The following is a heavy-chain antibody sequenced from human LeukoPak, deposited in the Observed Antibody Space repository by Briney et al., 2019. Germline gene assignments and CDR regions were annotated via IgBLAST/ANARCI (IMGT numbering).Heavy chain of an antibody. Sequence: GGSLRLSCTASGLTFGDHAMSWVRQAPGKGLEWVGFIKSKTYRGTTEYAASVKGRFTISRDDSKSITYLQMNSLKTEDTAVYYCTRGPIQLWLDYGMDVWGQGTTVTVSS. CDR2: IKSKTYRGTT. J-gene: IGHJ6*02. D-gene: IGHD5-18*01. V-gene: IGHV3-49*04. CDR3: TRGPIQLWLDYGMDV. CDR1: GLTFGDHA.